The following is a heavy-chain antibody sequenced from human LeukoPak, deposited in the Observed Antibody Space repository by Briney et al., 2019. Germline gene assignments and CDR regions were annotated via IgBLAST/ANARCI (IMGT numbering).Heavy chain of an antibody. CDR1: GFTFSSYS. CDR3: AKNPRLEGWIYFDS. D-gene: IGHD1-1*01. Sequence: HPGGSLRLSCAASGFTFSSYSMSWVRQAPGKGLEWVSSISGSGGRIDYADSVKGRCTISRDKAKNTLSLQMNSLTAEDTAVYYCAKNPRLEGWIYFDSWGQGILVTVSS. CDR2: ISGSGGRI. V-gene: IGHV3-23*01. J-gene: IGHJ4*02.